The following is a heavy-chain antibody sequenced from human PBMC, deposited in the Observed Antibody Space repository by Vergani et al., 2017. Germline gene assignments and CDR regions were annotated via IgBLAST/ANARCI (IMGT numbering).Heavy chain of an antibody. CDR2: ISFDGTDE. V-gene: IGHV3-30-3*01. CDR3: VRDRGRCAGGRCYTEAWDY. D-gene: IGHD2-2*02. Sequence: QVQLVESGGGVVQPGTSLRLSCVVSGFALSCHAMHWVRQAPGKGLEWVVGISFDGTDEYYPDLVKGRFTISRDIAKNTLYLQVRSLRLEDTGVYHCVRDRGRCAGGRCYTEAWDYWGQGTPVTVSS. CDR1: GFALSCHA. J-gene: IGHJ4*02.